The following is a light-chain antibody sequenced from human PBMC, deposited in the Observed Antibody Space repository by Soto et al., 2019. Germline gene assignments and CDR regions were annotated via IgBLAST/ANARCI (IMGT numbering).Light chain of an antibody. CDR2: VNSDGSH. CDR3: QTWDTGLWV. V-gene: IGLV4-69*01. CDR1: SGHSNYA. J-gene: IGLJ3*02. Sequence: QLVLTQSPSASASLGASVKLTCTLSSGHSNYAIAWHQQQPEKGPRFLMKVNSDGSHNRGDGIPDRFSGSSSGAERYLTSSSLQSEDEADYYCQTWDTGLWVFGGGTQLTVL.